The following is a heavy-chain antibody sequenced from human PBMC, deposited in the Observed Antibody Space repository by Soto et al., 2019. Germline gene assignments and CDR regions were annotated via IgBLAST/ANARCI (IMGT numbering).Heavy chain of an antibody. CDR1: GFTFSSYA. J-gene: IGHJ4*02. CDR2: ISTNGGST. CDR3: VKGEYYYDSSGYYPFVY. Sequence: PGGSLRLSCSASGFTFSSYAMHWVRQAPGKGLEYVSSISTNGGSTHYADSVKGRFTISRDNSKNTQYLQMSSLRADDTAVYYCVKGEYYYDSSGYYPFVYWGQGTLVTVS. D-gene: IGHD3-22*01. V-gene: IGHV3-64D*06.